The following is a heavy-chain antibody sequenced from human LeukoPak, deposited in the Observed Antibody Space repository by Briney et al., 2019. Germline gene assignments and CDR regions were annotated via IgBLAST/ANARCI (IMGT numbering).Heavy chain of an antibody. CDR2: IHYSGST. D-gene: IGHD2-2*01. CDR3: ARDSLECSRASCLNWFDP. J-gene: IGHJ5*02. Sequence: PSETLSLTCTVSGGSISSHFWTWIRQPPGKGLEWIGYIHYSGSTNYNPSLKSRVSISVDTSKNEFSLKLSSVTAADTAVYYCARDSLECSRASCLNWFDPWGQGTLVTVSS. CDR1: GGSISSHF. V-gene: IGHV4-59*11.